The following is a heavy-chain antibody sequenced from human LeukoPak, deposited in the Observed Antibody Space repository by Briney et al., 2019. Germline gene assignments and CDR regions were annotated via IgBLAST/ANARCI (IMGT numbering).Heavy chain of an antibody. CDR3: AKDIAYYDILTGYLS. J-gene: IGHJ4*02. CDR1: GFTFSSYG. V-gene: IGHV3-30*18. CDR2: ISYDGSNK. D-gene: IGHD3-9*01. Sequence: GGSLRLSCAASGFTFSSYGMHWVRQAPGKGLGWVAVISYDGSNKYYADSVKGRFTISRDNSKNTLYLQMNSLRAEDTAVYYCAKDIAYYDILTGYLSWGQGTLVTVSS.